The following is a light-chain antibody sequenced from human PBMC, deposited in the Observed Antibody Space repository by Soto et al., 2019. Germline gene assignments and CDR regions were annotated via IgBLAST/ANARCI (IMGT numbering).Light chain of an antibody. CDR2: GAS. CDR3: HQYGTSPQT. Sequence: EIVLTQSPGTLSLSPGERATLSCRASQSVSSYLAWYQQKPGQAPGLLIYGASSRATGIPDRFSGSGSGTDFTITISRLEPEDFAVYYCHQYGTSPQTFGPGTRVDIK. J-gene: IGKJ3*01. V-gene: IGKV3-20*01. CDR1: QSVSSY.